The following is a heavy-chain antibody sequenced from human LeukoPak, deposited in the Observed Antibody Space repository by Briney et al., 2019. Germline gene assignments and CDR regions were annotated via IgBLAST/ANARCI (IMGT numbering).Heavy chain of an antibody. D-gene: IGHD3-10*01. CDR2: IYYSGST. J-gene: IGHJ4*02. CDR1: VGSISSLY. V-gene: IGHV4-59*11. Sequence: SETLSLTCSLSVGSISSLYWCWIPQPPGKGLEWIGYIYYSGSTNYNPSLKSRVTISVETSKNQFSLNRTSVTAADTAVYYCARDSGGSGSYPGLDYWGQGTLVTVSS. CDR3: ARDSGGSGSYPGLDY.